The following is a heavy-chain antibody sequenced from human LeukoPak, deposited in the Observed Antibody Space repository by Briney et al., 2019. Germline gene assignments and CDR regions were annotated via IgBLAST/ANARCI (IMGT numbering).Heavy chain of an antibody. Sequence: KPGGSLRLSCAASGFTFSDYNMSWIRQAPGKGLEWVSYSRSGSTIYYADSVKGRFTISRDNSKNTLYLQMNSLRAEDTAVYYCAKDSSYSSGWPDAFDIWGQGTMVTVSS. V-gene: IGHV3-11*04. J-gene: IGHJ3*02. CDR1: GFTFSDYN. CDR3: AKDSSYSSGWPDAFDI. CDR2: SRSGSTI. D-gene: IGHD6-19*01.